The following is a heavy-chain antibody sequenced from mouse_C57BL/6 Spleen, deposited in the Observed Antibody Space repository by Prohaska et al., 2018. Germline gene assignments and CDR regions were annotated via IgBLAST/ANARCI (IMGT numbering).Heavy chain of an antibody. CDR1: GYTFTDYY. CDR3: ATGTYYFDY. D-gene: IGHD4-1*01. Sequence: LKISCKASGYTFTDYYMNWVKQSHGTSLEWIGDIKPNNGGNSYNQKFKGKGTLTVDKSSSTADMERRSLTSEDSAVYYCATGTYYFDYWGQGTTLTVSS. V-gene: IGHV1-26*01. J-gene: IGHJ2*01. CDR2: IKPNNGGN.